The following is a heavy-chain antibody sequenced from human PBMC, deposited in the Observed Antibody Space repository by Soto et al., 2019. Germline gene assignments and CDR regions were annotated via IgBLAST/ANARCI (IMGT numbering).Heavy chain of an antibody. Sequence: PGESLKISCKGSGYSFINYWVAWVRQMPGKGLEWMGIVNPGDSDTRYSPSLQGQVTVSADKSISTAYLYWSSLKASDTAMYYCVRPDSTGYYAYWGQGTLVTVSS. V-gene: IGHV5-51*01. D-gene: IGHD3-22*01. CDR3: VRPDSTGYYAY. CDR1: GYSFINYW. J-gene: IGHJ4*02. CDR2: VNPGDSDT.